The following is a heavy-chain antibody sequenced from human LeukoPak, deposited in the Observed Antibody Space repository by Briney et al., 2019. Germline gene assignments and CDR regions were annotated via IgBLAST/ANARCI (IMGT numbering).Heavy chain of an antibody. D-gene: IGHD4-11*01. V-gene: IGHV3-30*18. CDR2: IWYGGSNK. Sequence: GRSLRLSCAASRFTFSSYGMRWVRQAPGKGLEWVAVIWYGGSNKYYADSVKGRFTISRDNSKNTLYLQMNSLRAEDTAVYYCAKDLAPSNYGRGAFDIWGQGTMVTVSS. CDR1: RFTFSSYG. CDR3: AKDLAPSNYGRGAFDI. J-gene: IGHJ3*02.